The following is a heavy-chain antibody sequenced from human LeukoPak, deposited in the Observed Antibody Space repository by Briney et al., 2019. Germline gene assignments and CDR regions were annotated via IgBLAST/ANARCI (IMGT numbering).Heavy chain of an antibody. CDR3: ARLITGTTTAFDI. CDR2: VYTSGNT. V-gene: IGHV4-4*07. CDR1: GGSISGYY. Sequence: KPSETLSLTCSVSGGSISGYYWTWIRQPAGKGLEWIGRVYTSGNTHYNPSLKTRLTMSVDTSKNQFSLKLSSVTAADTAVYYCARLITGTTTAFDIWGQGTMVTVSS. J-gene: IGHJ3*02. D-gene: IGHD1-7*01.